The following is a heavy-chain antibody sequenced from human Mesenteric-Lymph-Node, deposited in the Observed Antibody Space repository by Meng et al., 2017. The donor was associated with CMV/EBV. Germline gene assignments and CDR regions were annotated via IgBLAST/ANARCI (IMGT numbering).Heavy chain of an antibody. CDR2: IRYDGSNK. CDR3: ANSLSGGGKGAFDV. CDR1: GLTFSTFG. D-gene: IGHD4-23*01. V-gene: IGHV3-30*02. Sequence: GGSLRLSCVASGLTFSTFGVHWVRQAPGKGLEWVAFIRYDGSNKNYVDSVKGRFTISRDNSKNTVYLQMNSLRPEDTAMYSCANSLSGGGKGAFDVWGQGTMVTVSS. J-gene: IGHJ3*01.